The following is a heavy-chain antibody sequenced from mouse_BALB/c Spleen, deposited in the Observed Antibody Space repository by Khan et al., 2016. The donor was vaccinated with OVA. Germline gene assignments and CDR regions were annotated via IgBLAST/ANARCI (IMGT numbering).Heavy chain of an antibody. J-gene: IGHJ2*01. CDR2: ITNGGSST. CDR3: ARQTLCYYFDY. Sequence: EVELVESGGGLVQPGGSLKLSCATSGFTFSSYTMSWVRQTPEKRLEWVAYITNGGSSTYYPDTAKGRFTIPRNHAKTPLYQQMSSLKSEDTAMYYCARQTLCYYFDYWGEGTTLTVSS. CDR1: GFTFSSYT. V-gene: IGHV5-12-2*01.